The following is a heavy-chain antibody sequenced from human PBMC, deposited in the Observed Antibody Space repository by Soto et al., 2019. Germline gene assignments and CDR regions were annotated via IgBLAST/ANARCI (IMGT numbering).Heavy chain of an antibody. Sequence: SVKVSCKASGGTFSSYAISWVRQAPGQGLEWMGGIIPIFGTANYAQKFQGRVTITADESTSTAYMELSSLRSEDTAVYYCAARPDNVDNGPLFDYWGQGTLVTVSS. J-gene: IGHJ4*02. CDR3: AARPDNVDNGPLFDY. CDR1: GGTFSSYA. V-gene: IGHV1-69*13. CDR2: IIPIFGTA. D-gene: IGHD1-1*01.